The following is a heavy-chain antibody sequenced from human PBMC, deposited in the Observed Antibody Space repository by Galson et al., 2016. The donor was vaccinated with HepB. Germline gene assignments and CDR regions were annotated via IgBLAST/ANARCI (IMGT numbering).Heavy chain of an antibody. CDR3: ARWDDYLYFDY. CDR2: ISSDGSRT. CDR1: GFFFSSYR. J-gene: IGHJ4*02. Sequence: SLRLSCAASGFFFSSYRMYWVRQAPGKGLVWVSRISSDGSRTTYADSVKGRFTISRDNAKNTLYLRMNSLRADDTAVYFCARWDDYLYFDYWGQGALVTVS. V-gene: IGHV3-74*01. D-gene: IGHD2/OR15-2a*01.